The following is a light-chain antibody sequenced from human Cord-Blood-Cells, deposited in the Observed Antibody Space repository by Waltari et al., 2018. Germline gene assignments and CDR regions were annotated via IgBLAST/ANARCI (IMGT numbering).Light chain of an antibody. V-gene: IGKV3-20*01. Sequence: EIVLKQSPGTLSLSPGDRATLSCRASQSVSSSYLAWYQQKPGQAPRLLIYGASSRATGIPDRFSGSGSGTDFTLTISRLEPEDFAVYYCQQYGSSPPFTFGPGTKVDIK. J-gene: IGKJ3*01. CDR3: QQYGSSPPFT. CDR1: QSVSSSY. CDR2: GAS.